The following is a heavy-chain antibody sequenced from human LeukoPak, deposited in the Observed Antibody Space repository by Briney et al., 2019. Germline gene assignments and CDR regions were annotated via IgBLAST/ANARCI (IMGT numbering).Heavy chain of an antibody. CDR2: IIPIFGTA. CDR3: CHRYSGSYDSDFDY. J-gene: IGHJ4*02. D-gene: IGHD1-26*01. V-gene: IGHV1-69*13. CDR1: GGTFSSYA. Sequence: SVKVSCKASGGTFSSYAISWVRQAPGQGLEWMGGIIPIFGTASYAQKFQGRVTITADESTSTAYMELSGLRSEDTAVYYCCHRYSGSYDSDFDYWGQGTLVTVSS.